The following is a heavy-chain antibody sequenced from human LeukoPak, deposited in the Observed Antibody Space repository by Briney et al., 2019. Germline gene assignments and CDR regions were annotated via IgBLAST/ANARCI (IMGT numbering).Heavy chain of an antibody. CDR1: GFTFSSYW. V-gene: IGHV3-74*01. Sequence: PGGSLRLSCAASGFTFSSYWMHWVRHAPGKGLVWVSRINSDGSSTSYADSVKGRFTISRDNAKNTLYVQMNSLRAEDTAVYYCARDRGNVIVNAFDIWGQGTMVTVSS. J-gene: IGHJ3*02. D-gene: IGHD1-26*01. CDR2: INSDGSST. CDR3: ARDRGNVIVNAFDI.